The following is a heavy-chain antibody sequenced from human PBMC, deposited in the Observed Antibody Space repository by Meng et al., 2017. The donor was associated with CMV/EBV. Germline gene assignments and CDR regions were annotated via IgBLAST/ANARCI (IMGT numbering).Heavy chain of an antibody. CDR3: ATTLDYYDSSGYPLYYYYGMDV. Sequence: KVSCKGSGYSFTSYWIGWVRQRPGKGLEWMGIIYPGDSDTRYSPSFQGQVTISADKSISTAYLQWSSLKASDTAMYYCATTLDYYDSSGYPLYYYYGMDVWGQGTTVTVSS. CDR2: IYPGDSDT. D-gene: IGHD3-22*01. V-gene: IGHV5-51*01. CDR1: GYSFTSYW. J-gene: IGHJ6*02.